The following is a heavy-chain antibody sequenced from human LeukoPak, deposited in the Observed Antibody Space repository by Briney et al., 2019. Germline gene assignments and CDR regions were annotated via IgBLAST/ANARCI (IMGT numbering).Heavy chain of an antibody. D-gene: IGHD3-9*01. Sequence: GGSLRLSCAASGFTFSSYGMHWVRQGPGKGLEWVAVIWYDGSNKYYADSVKGRFTISRDNSKNTLYLQMNSLRAEDTAVYYCARDTTGYHYYFDYWGQGTLVTVSS. CDR1: GFTFSSYG. CDR2: IWYDGSNK. V-gene: IGHV3-33*01. CDR3: ARDTTGYHYYFDY. J-gene: IGHJ4*02.